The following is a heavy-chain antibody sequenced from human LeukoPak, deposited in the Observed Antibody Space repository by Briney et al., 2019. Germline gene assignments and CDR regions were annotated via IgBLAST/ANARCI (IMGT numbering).Heavy chain of an antibody. CDR1: GFTFSSYG. D-gene: IGHD2-21*02. Sequence: GGSLRLSCAASGFTFSSYGMHWVRQAPGKGLEWVAVISYDGSNKYYADSVKGRFTISRDNSKNTLYLQMNSLRAEDTAVYYCAKDACGGDCYGYYFDYWGQGTLVTVSS. CDR2: ISYDGSNK. J-gene: IGHJ4*02. CDR3: AKDACGGDCYGYYFDY. V-gene: IGHV3-30*18.